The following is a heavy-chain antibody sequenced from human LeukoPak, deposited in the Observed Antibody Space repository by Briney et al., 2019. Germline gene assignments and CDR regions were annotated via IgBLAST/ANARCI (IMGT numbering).Heavy chain of an antibody. CDR2: IYYSGST. D-gene: IGHD3-10*01. CDR3: ARGFPPSWFDP. CDR1: GGSISSGDYY. V-gene: IGHV4-30-4*01. J-gene: IGHJ5*02. Sequence: SETLSLTCTVSGGSISSGDYYWSWIRQPPGKGLEWIGYIYYSGSTFYNPSLKSRVTISVDTSKNQFSLKLSSVTAADTAVYFCARGFPPSWFDPLGQGNLVNVSS.